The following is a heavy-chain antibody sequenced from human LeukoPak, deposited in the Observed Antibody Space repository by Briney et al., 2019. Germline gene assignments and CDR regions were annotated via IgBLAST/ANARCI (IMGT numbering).Heavy chain of an antibody. Sequence: GGSLRLSCAASGFTFSSYWMSWVRQAPGKGLEWASAISGSGGSTYYADSVKGRFTISRDNSKNTLYLQMNSLRAEDTAVYYCAKDSGWLQFLFDYWGQGTLVTVSS. CDR1: GFTFSSYW. CDR3: AKDSGWLQFLFDY. CDR2: ISGSGGST. V-gene: IGHV3-23*01. J-gene: IGHJ4*02. D-gene: IGHD5-24*01.